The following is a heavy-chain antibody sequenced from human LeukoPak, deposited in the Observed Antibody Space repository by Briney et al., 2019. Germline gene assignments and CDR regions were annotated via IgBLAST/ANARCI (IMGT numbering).Heavy chain of an antibody. CDR1: GFTFISYG. CDR2: ISGSGGST. D-gene: IGHD2-2*01. V-gene: IGHV3-23*01. Sequence: GGSLRLSCAASGFTFISYGIHWVRQAPGKGLEWVSAISGSGGSTYYADSVKGRFTISRDNSKNTLYLQMNSLRAEDTAVYYCGGSAAHYYYMDVWGKGTTVTVSS. CDR3: GGSAAHYYYMDV. J-gene: IGHJ6*03.